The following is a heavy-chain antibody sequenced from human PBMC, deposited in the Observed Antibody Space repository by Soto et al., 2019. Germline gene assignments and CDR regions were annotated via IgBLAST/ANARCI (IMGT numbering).Heavy chain of an antibody. CDR1: GFPCSRSW. D-gene: IGHD5-12*01. Sequence: PGGSLRLSCAASGFPCSRSWMKWVRQAPGTGLEWVAQIKPDGSEKYYVDSVKGRFTISRDNAMNLLYLQMNSLRADDTAVYYCATDLGWLQFDYWGQGTLVTVSS. CDR3: ATDLGWLQFDY. J-gene: IGHJ4*02. CDR2: IKPDGSEK. V-gene: IGHV3-7*05.